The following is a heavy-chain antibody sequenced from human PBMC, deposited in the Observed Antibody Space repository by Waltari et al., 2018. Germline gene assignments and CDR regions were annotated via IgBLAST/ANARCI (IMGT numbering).Heavy chain of an antibody. Sequence: EVQLVESGGGLVQPGGSLRLSCAASGFTFSSYSMNWVRQAPGKGLEWVSYISSSSSTIYYADSVKGRFTISRDNAKNALYLQMNSLRAEDTAVYYCARARAPPAPPFDPWGQGTLVTVSS. CDR1: GFTFSSYS. D-gene: IGHD1-26*01. J-gene: IGHJ5*02. CDR3: ARARAPPAPPFDP. V-gene: IGHV3-48*04. CDR2: ISSSSSTI.